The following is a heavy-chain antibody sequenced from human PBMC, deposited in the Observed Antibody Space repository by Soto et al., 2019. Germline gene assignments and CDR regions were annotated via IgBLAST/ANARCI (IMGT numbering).Heavy chain of an antibody. CDR2: INPILSMS. Sequence: QVQLVQSGAEVKNPGSSVRVSCKASGDTFTFYSINWVRQAPGLGLEWMGRINPILSMSNYAQRFQGRVTMTADKSTSTAYMELSSLRSEDTAMYYCASSYGSGYRAFDYWGQGALVTVSS. J-gene: IGHJ4*02. CDR1: GDTFTFYS. V-gene: IGHV1-69*02. CDR3: ASSYGSGYRAFDY. D-gene: IGHD3-10*01.